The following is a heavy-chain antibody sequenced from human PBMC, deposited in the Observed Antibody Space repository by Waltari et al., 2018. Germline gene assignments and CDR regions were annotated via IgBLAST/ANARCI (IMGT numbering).Heavy chain of an antibody. CDR2: ISWNSGSI. D-gene: IGHD6-19*01. J-gene: IGHJ4*02. Sequence: EVQLVESGGGLVQPGRSLRLSCAASGFTFDDYAMHWVRQAPGKGLEWVSGISWNSGSIGYADSVKGRFTISRDNSKNTLYLQMNSLRAEDTAMYYCAKGPLKYTVAGTDFDYWGQGTLVTVSS. CDR3: AKGPLKYTVAGTDFDY. V-gene: IGHV3-9*01. CDR1: GFTFDDYA.